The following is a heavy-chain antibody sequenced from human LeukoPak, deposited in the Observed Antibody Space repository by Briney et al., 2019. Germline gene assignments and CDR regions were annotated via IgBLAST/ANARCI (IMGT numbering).Heavy chain of an antibody. CDR1: GFSFSSYE. V-gene: IGHV3-21*01. Sequence: GGSLRLSCAASGFSFSSYEMNWVRQAPGKGLEWVSSISSSSSYIYYADSVKGRFTISRDNAKNSLYLQMNSLRAEDTAVYYCARDRPLPLGEPVDYWGQGTLVTVSS. D-gene: IGHD3-16*01. J-gene: IGHJ4*02. CDR2: ISSSSSYI. CDR3: ARDRPLPLGEPVDY.